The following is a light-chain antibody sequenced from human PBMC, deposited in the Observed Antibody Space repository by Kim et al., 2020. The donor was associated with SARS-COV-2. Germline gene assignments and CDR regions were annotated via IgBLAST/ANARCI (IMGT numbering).Light chain of an antibody. CDR3: QQSYRTPR. J-gene: IGKJ3*01. CDR2: AAS. CDR1: QSISSY. V-gene: IGKV1-39*01. Sequence: DIQMTQSPSSLSASIGDRVTITCRASQSISSYLNWYQQKPGKAPKLLIYAASSLQSGVPSRFSGSGSGTDFTLTISSLQPEDFATYYCQQSYRTPRFGPGNKVDIK.